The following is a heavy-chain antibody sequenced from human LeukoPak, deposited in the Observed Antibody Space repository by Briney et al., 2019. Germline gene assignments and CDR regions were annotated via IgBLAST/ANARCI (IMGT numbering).Heavy chain of an antibody. D-gene: IGHD3-10*01. Sequence: AAVKVSCKASGGTFSSYAISWVRQAPGQGLEWMGGIIPIFGTANYAQKFQGRVTITADESTSTAYMELSSLRSEDTAVYYCARGELRAFDIWGQGTMVTVSS. CDR1: GGTFSSYA. J-gene: IGHJ3*02. V-gene: IGHV1-69*13. CDR3: ARGELRAFDI. CDR2: IIPIFGTA.